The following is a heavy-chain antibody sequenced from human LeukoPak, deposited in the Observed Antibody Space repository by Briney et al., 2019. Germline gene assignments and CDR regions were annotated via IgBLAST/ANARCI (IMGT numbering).Heavy chain of an antibody. CDR3: EKVRGTYSSVYFFDY. CDR2: ISWNSGYI. V-gene: IGHV3-9*01. D-gene: IGHD6-19*01. J-gene: IGHJ4*02. Sequence: GGSLRLSCAASGFTFDNYAMHWVRQAPGKGLEWLSIISWNSGYIGYADSVKGRFTISRDNAKKSLDLQMNSLRAEDTAFYYCEKVRGTYSSVYFFDYWGQGTLVTVSS. CDR1: GFTFDNYA.